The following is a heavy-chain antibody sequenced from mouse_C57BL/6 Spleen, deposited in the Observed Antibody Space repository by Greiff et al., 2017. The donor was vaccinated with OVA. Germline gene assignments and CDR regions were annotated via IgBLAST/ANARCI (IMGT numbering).Heavy chain of an antibody. CDR2: ISSGSSTI. D-gene: IGHD1-1*01. V-gene: IGHV5-17*01. Sequence: VQLQQSGGGLVKPGGSLKLSCAASGFTFSDYGMHWVRQAPEKGLEWVAYISSGSSTIYYADTVKGRFTISRDNAKNTLFLQMTSLRSEDTAMYYCARYYGSSPFAYWGQGTLVTVSA. CDR1: GFTFSDYG. CDR3: ARYYGSSPFAY. J-gene: IGHJ3*01.